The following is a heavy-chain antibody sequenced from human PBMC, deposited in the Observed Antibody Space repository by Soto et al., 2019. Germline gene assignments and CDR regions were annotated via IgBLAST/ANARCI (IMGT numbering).Heavy chain of an antibody. V-gene: IGHV1-3*01. J-gene: IGHJ4*02. Sequence: GASVKVSCKASGYTFTTYAIHWVRQAPGQRLEWMAWINAGNGNTKYAQKLQGRVTMTTDTSTSTAYMELRSLTSDDTAVFYCARESYSSGSADYWGQGTLVTVSS. CDR1: GYTFTTYA. CDR3: ARESYSSGSADY. CDR2: INAGNGNT. D-gene: IGHD6-25*01.